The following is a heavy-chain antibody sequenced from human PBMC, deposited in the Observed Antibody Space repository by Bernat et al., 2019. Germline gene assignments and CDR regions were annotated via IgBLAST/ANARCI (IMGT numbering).Heavy chain of an antibody. CDR2: ISSSSSYT. D-gene: IGHD3-10*01. CDR1: GFTFSDYY. V-gene: IGHV3-11*05. Sequence: QVQLVESGGGLVKPGGSLRLSCAASGFTFSDYYMSWIRQAPWKGLEWVSYISSSSSYTNYADSVKGRFTISRDNAKNSLYLQMNSLRAEDTAVYYCARRSWGWFGESLDYWGQGTLVTVSS. J-gene: IGHJ4*02. CDR3: ARRSWGWFGESLDY.